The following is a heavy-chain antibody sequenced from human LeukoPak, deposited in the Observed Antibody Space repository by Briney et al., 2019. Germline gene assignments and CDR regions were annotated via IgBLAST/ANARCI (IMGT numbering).Heavy chain of an antibody. V-gene: IGHV1-18*01. Sequence: ASVKVSCKASGYTFTSYGISWVRQAPGQGLEWMGWISAYNGNTNYAQKLQGRVTMTTDTSTSTAYMELRSLRSDDTAVYYCARDRYDSSGYYYGYFDYWGQGTLVTVSS. J-gene: IGHJ4*02. CDR3: ARDRYDSSGYYYGYFDY. CDR1: GYTFTSYG. D-gene: IGHD3-22*01. CDR2: ISAYNGNT.